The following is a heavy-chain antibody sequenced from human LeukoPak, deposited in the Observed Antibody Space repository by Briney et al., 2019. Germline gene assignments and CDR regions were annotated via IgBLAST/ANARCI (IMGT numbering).Heavy chain of an antibody. V-gene: IGHV1-69*01. CDR3: ARGAGNDALDV. J-gene: IGHJ3*01. Sequence: WVTVSCKASGCTFISYAFSWVRPPPGQGREWMGGIIPIFGTANYAQKFQGRVTITLDESTSTTYMQLSSLRAEDTAVYYCARGAGNDALDVWGQGTMVTVSS. CDR1: GCTFISYA. D-gene: IGHD3-10*01. CDR2: IIPIFGTA.